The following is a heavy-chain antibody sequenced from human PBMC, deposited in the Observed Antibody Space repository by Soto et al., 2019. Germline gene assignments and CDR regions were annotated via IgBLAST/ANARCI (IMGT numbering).Heavy chain of an antibody. J-gene: IGHJ3*02. V-gene: IGHV3-48*02. Sequence: EAQLVESGGGLVQPGGSLRLSCAASGFTFATYSMNWVRQAPGKGLEWVSYISDSSATRYYADSVTGRFTISRDNAKNSLYLQMNSLRDEDSALYYCERASGWYPSDAFEIWGQGTPVTVSS. D-gene: IGHD6-19*01. CDR2: ISDSSATR. CDR3: ERASGWYPSDAFEI. CDR1: GFTFATYS.